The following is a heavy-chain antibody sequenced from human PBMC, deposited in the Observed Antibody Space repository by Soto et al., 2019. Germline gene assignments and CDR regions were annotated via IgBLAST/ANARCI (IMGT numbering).Heavy chain of an antibody. CDR1: GFTFSSYS. CDR2: ISSSSSYI. V-gene: IGHV3-21*01. D-gene: IGHD6-13*01. Sequence: GGSLRLSCAASGFTFSSYSMNWVRQAPGKGLEWVSSISSSSSYIYYADSVKGRFTISGDNAKNSLYLQMNSLRAEDTAVYYCARDWGYSSSWPTHGMDVWGQGTTVTVSS. J-gene: IGHJ6*02. CDR3: ARDWGYSSSWPTHGMDV.